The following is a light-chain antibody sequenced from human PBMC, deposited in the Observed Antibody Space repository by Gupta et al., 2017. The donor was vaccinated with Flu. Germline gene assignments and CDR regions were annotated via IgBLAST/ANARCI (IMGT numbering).Light chain of an antibody. CDR1: SGSVATYY. V-gene: IGLV6-57*01. CDR3: QTYDSSNQRV. CDR2: AHN. Sequence: NFMLTQPHSVSESPGKTVTISCTRSSGSVATYYVQWYRQRPAASPNTVICAHNKSRSGAPDRLSGSIDISSNAASLTISVRKTEDEADYYCQTYDSSNQRVFGGGTKLTVL. J-gene: IGLJ3*02.